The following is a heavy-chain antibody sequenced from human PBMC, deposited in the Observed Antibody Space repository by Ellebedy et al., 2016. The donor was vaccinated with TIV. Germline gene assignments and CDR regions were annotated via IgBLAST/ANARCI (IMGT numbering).Heavy chain of an antibody. Sequence: SVKVSCXASGGTFSSYAISWVRQAPGQGLEWMGGIIPIFGTANYAQKFQGRVTITADESTSTAYMELSSLRSEDTAVYYCARDGVGYCSSTSCSLVHYYYYMDVWGKGTTVTVSS. D-gene: IGHD2-2*01. CDR3: ARDGVGYCSSTSCSLVHYYYYMDV. CDR1: GGTFSSYA. CDR2: IIPIFGTA. V-gene: IGHV1-69*13. J-gene: IGHJ6*03.